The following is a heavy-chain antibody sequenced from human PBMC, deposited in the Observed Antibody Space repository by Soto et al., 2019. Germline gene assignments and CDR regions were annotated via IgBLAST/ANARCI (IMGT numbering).Heavy chain of an antibody. CDR2: IYYSGST. J-gene: IGHJ4*02. V-gene: IGHV4-30-4*01. CDR3: ARAFDDSSGYYGGLGY. Sequence: QVQLQESGPGLVKPSQTLSLTCTVSGCSISSGDYYWSWIRQPPGNGLYWIGYIYYSGSTYYNPSLKNRITIAVDTPKNQLSLKLSSVTAADTAVYYCARAFDDSSGYYGGLGYWGQGTLVTVSS. D-gene: IGHD3-22*01. CDR1: GCSISSGDYY.